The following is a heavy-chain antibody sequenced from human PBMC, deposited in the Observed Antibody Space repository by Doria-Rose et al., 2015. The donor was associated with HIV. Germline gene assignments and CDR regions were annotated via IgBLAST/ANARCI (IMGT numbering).Heavy chain of an antibody. CDR3: ARIKSSRWYHKYYFDF. CDR1: GVSLSSPGMG. J-gene: IGHJ4*02. D-gene: IGHD6-13*01. V-gene: IGHV2-26*01. CDR2: IFSDDEG. Sequence: QESGPVLVKPTETLTLTCTVSGVSLSSPGMGVSWIRQPPGKALEWLANIFSDDEGSYKTSLKSRLTISRGTSKCQVVLTMTDMDPVDTATYYCARIKSSRWYHKYYFDFWGQGTLVIVSA.